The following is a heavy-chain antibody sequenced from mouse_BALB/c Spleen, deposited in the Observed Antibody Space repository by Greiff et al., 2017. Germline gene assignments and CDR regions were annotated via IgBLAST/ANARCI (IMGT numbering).Heavy chain of an antibody. CDR3: ARDKIGGYYNYAMDY. J-gene: IGHJ4*01. CDR2: IYPGNVNT. Sequence: QVQLKQSGPELVKPGASVRISCKASGYTFTSYYIHWVKQRPGQGLEWIGWIYPGNVNTKYNEKFKGKATLTADKSSSTAYMQLSSLTSEDSAVYFCARDKIGGYYNYAMDYWGQGTSVTVSS. CDR1: GYTFTSYY. D-gene: IGHD2-3*01. V-gene: IGHV1S56*01.